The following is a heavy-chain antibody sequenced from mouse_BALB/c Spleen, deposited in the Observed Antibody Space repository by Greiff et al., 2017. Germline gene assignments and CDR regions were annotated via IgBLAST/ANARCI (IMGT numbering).Heavy chain of an antibody. D-gene: IGHD5-2*01. V-gene: IGHV5-9-1*01. J-gene: IGHJ4*01. Sequence: EVMLVESGGGLVKPGGSLKLSCAASGFTFSSYAMSWVRQTPEKRLEWVATISSGGSYTYYPDSVKGRFTISRDNAKNTLYLQMSSLRSEDTAMYYCANKGYAMDYWGQGTSVTVSS. CDR2: ISSGGSYT. CDR3: ANKGYAMDY. CDR1: GFTFSSYA.